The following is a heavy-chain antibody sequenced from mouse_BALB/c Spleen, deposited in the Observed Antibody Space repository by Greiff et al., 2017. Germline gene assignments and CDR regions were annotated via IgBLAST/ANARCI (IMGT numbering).Heavy chain of an antibody. CDR2: ISYSGST. J-gene: IGHJ2*01. V-gene: IGHV3-2*02. CDR3: ARSPSIYYGVYFDY. Sequence: EVQLQQSGPGLVKPSQSLSLTCTVTGYSITSDYAWNWIRQFPGNKLEWMGYISYSGSTSYNPSLKSRISITRDTSKNQFFLQLNSVTTEDTATYYCARSPSIYYGVYFDYWGQGTTLTVSS. D-gene: IGHD1-1*01. CDR1: GYSITSDYA.